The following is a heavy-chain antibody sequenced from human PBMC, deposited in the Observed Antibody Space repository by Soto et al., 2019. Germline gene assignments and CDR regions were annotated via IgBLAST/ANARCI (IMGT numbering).Heavy chain of an antibody. D-gene: IGHD6-13*01. CDR2: IYYSGST. V-gene: IGHV4-31*03. CDR1: GCSIRSSSYY. J-gene: IGHJ4*02. CDR3: ASLIAAANY. Sequence: TQSLTCTVSGCSIRSSSYYWGWIRQPPGKGLEWIGYIYYSGSTYYNPSLKSRVTISVDTSKNQFSLKLSSVTAADTAVYYCASLIAAANYWGQGTLVTVSS.